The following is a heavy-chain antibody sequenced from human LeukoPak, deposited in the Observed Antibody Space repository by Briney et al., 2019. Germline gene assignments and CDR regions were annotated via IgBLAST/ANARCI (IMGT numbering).Heavy chain of an antibody. J-gene: IGHJ4*02. Sequence: ASVKVSCKASGYTFTDYYMHWVRLAPGQGLEWMGWINPNSGGTNYAQKLQGRVTMTTDTSTSTAYMELRSLRSDDTAVYYCARYRDSGSPAAFDYWGQGTLVTVSS. CDR3: ARYRDSGSPAAFDY. CDR2: INPNSGGT. V-gene: IGHV1-2*02. D-gene: IGHD1-26*01. CDR1: GYTFTDYY.